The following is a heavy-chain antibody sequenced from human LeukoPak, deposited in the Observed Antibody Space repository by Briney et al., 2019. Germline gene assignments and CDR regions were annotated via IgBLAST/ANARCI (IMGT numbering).Heavy chain of an antibody. J-gene: IGHJ3*02. CDR2: ISSSGSTI. CDR3: ARVGDYSAFDI. Sequence: GGSLRLSCAASGFTFSSYEINWVRQAPGKGLEWVSYISSSGSTIKYADSVKGRFTISRGNAKNSLYLQMNSLRAEDTAVYHCARVGDYSAFDIWGQGTMVTVSS. D-gene: IGHD4-17*01. V-gene: IGHV3-48*03. CDR1: GFTFSSYE.